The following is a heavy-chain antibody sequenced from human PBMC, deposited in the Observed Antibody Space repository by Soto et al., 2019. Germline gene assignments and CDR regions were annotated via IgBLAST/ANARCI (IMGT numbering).Heavy chain of an antibody. V-gene: IGHV6-1*01. D-gene: IGHD3-10*01. J-gene: IGHJ4*02. Sequence: PSQTLSLTCAISGDSVSSNSATWNWIRQSPSRGLQWLGRTYYRSKWYHDYADSVKSRITINPDTSKNQFSLQLISVTPEDTAVYYCARSITGSAYFDYWGQGTLVTVSS. CDR2: TYYRSKWYH. CDR3: ARSITGSAYFDY. CDR1: GDSVSSNSAT.